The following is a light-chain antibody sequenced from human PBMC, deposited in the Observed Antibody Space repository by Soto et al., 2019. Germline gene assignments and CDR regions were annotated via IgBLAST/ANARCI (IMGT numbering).Light chain of an antibody. CDR3: TSFTTTNIWV. Sequence: QSALTQPASVSGSPGQSINISCTGTSSDIGVYNYVSWYQQHPGNAPKLVICEVSNRHSGVSSRFSGSKSGNTASLTISGLRAEDEADYYCTSFTTTNIWVFGGGTKLTFL. J-gene: IGLJ3*02. V-gene: IGLV2-14*01. CDR1: SSDIGVYNY. CDR2: EVS.